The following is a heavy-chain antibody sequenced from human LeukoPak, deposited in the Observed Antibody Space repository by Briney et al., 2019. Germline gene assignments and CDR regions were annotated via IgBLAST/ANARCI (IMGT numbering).Heavy chain of an antibody. CDR2: MNPNSGNT. Sequence: ASVKVSCKTSGYTFTRYGISWVRQAPGQGLEWMGWMNPNSGNTGYAQKFQGRVTMTRNTSISTAYMELSSLRSEDTAVYYCARWYYYDSSGYPWYYYGMDVWGQGTTVTVSS. V-gene: IGHV1-8*01. J-gene: IGHJ6*02. CDR3: ARWYYYDSSGYPWYYYGMDV. D-gene: IGHD3-22*01. CDR1: GYTFTRYG.